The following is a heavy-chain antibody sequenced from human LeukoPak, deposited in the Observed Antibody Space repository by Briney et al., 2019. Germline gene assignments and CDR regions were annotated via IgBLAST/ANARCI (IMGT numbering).Heavy chain of an antibody. V-gene: IGHV1-2*06. CDR2: INPNTGVT. Sequence: ASVKVSCKASAYSFTDYYIHWVRQAPGQGLEWMGRINPNTGVTDYAQIFKGRVTMTRDTSISTAYMELSRLGSDDTAVYYCARSSPTYYFDSSGYYYGDYWGRGTLVTVSS. J-gene: IGHJ4*02. D-gene: IGHD3-22*01. CDR1: AYSFTDYY. CDR3: ARSSPTYYFDSSGYYYGDY.